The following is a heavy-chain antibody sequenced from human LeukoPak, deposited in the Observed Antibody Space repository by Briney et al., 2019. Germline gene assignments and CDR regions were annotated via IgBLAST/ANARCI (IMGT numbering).Heavy chain of an antibody. V-gene: IGHV1-24*01. J-gene: IGHJ3*02. CDR2: FDPEDGET. CDR1: GYTLTELS. D-gene: IGHD3-10*01. CDR3: ATVWFGIYAFDI. Sequence: ASVKVSCKVSGYTLTELSMYWVRQAPGKGLEWMGGFDPEDGETIYAQKFQGRVTMTEDTSTDTAYMELSSLRSEDTAVYYCATVWFGIYAFDIWGQGTMVTVSS.